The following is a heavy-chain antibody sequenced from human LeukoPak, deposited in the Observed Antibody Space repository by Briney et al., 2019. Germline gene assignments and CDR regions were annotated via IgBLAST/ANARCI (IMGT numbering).Heavy chain of an antibody. Sequence: ASVKVSCKVSGHTLSELSMHWVRQSPGEGLEWMGGFDPEYGETIYAQKFQGRVTMTEDTSTDTAYMELSSLRSEDTAVYYCATDRFQYSGYDYSLNAFDIWGQGTMVTVSS. CDR1: GHTLSELS. CDR2: FDPEYGET. J-gene: IGHJ3*02. CDR3: ATDRFQYSGYDYSLNAFDI. V-gene: IGHV1-24*01. D-gene: IGHD5-12*01.